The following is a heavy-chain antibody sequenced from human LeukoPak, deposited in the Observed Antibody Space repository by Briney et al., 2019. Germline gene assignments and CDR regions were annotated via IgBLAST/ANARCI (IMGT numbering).Heavy chain of an antibody. V-gene: IGHV4-34*01. J-gene: IGHJ4*02. D-gene: IGHD7-27*01. CDR2: INHSGST. CDR3: ASRILTGRRRDA. Sequence: SETLSLTCAVYGGSFSGYYWSWIRQPPGKGLEWIGEINHSGSTNYNPSLKSRVTISVDTSKNQFSLKLSSVTAADTAVYYCASRILTGRRRDAGGQGTLVTVSS. CDR1: GGSFSGYY.